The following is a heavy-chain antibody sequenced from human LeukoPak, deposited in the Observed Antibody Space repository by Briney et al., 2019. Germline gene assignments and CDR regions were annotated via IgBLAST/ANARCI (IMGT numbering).Heavy chain of an antibody. CDR2: IYTSGST. Sequence: SETLSLTCTVSGGSISSGSYYWSWIRQPAGKGLEWIGRIYTSGSTNYNPSLKSRVTISVDTSKNQFSLKLSSVTAADTAVYYCARGFLVYYFDYWGQGTLVTVSS. CDR1: GGSISSGSYY. D-gene: IGHD2/OR15-2a*01. J-gene: IGHJ4*02. V-gene: IGHV4-61*02. CDR3: ARGFLVYYFDY.